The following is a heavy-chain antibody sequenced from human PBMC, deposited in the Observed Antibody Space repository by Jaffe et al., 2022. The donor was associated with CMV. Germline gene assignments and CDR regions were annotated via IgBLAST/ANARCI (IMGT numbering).Heavy chain of an antibody. D-gene: IGHD5-18*01. J-gene: IGHJ4*02. V-gene: IGHV3-23*01. CDR1: QFSFNKYA. CDR3: AKDLGVDRYGYPDFDF. CDR2: ISASGEST. Sequence: EVQLMESGGGSVQPGGSLRLSCVGSQFSFNKYAMSWVRQAPGKGLEWVSAISASGESTYYADSVKGRFTLSRDNSKNTLSLQMNSLRAEDTARYYCAKDLGVDRYGYPDFDFSGQGTLVTVSA.